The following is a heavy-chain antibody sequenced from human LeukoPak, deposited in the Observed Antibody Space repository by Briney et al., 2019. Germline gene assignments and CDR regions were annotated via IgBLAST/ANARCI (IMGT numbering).Heavy chain of an antibody. J-gene: IGHJ4*02. Sequence: GGSLRLSCAASGFTLSDHYMSWIRQAPGKGLEWLSYIGDGGSPIFYADSVKGRFTISRDNAKTSLYLQMNSLRAEDTAVYYCARLPKLCLLPYFDYWGQGTLVTVSS. CDR3: ARLPKLCLLPYFDY. CDR2: IGDGGSPI. CDR1: GFTLSDHY. V-gene: IGHV3-11*04. D-gene: IGHD1-1*01.